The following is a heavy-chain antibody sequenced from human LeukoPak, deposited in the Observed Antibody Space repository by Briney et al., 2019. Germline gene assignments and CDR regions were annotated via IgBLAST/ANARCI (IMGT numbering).Heavy chain of an antibody. CDR3: ARGTGVVTFAS. CDR1: GGSISTYY. D-gene: IGHD2-21*02. Sequence: PSETLSLTCTVSGGSISTYYWTWIRQPPGKGLEWIGYIYYSGSTNYNPSLKSRVTISVDTSKNQFSLKLKSVTAADTAVYYCARGTGVVTFASWGQGTLVAVSS. J-gene: IGHJ4*02. V-gene: IGHV4-59*01. CDR2: IYYSGST.